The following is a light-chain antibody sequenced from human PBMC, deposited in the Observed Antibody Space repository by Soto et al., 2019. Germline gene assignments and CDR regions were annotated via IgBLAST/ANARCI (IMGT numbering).Light chain of an antibody. Sequence: DIQLTQSPTFLSASVGDRVTITCRASQVISSHLAWYQQKPGKAPKLLIYAASTLQSGVPSRFSGSGSGTEFTVTISSLQPEDFATYYCQQLESYPVTFGGGTKVEIK. V-gene: IGKV1-9*01. J-gene: IGKJ4*01. CDR2: AAS. CDR1: QVISSH. CDR3: QQLESYPVT.